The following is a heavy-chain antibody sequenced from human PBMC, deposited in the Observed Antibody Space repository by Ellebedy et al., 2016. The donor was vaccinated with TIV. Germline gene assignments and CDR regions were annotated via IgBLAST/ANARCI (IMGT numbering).Heavy chain of an antibody. V-gene: IGHV4-34*01. D-gene: IGHD6-13*01. CDR1: GGSFGGYY. CDR3: ARAGGVWHVAFDH. Sequence: MPSETLSLTCTIYGGSFGGYYWSWIRQPPGKGLEWIGEINHSGSTNYNPSLKSRVTVSVDTSKNQLSLKLTSVTTADTAVYYCARAGGVWHVAFDHWGQGTLVTVSS. CDR2: INHSGST. J-gene: IGHJ4*02.